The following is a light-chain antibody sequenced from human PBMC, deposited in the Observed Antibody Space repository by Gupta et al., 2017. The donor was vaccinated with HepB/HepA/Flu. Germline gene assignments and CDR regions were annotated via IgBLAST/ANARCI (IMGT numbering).Light chain of an antibody. CDR1: QSVNGK. CDR3: QQYNNRPPCT. V-gene: IGKV3-15*01. Sequence: EIVMTQSPVTLSVSPGGRATLSCRASQSVNGKLAWYQQKPGQAPRLLIYGVSTRAPGIPARCSGSGWGTEYTLLIISLQSEDFAVDYCQQYNNRPPCTFGQGTKVEIK. CDR2: GVS. J-gene: IGKJ2*02.